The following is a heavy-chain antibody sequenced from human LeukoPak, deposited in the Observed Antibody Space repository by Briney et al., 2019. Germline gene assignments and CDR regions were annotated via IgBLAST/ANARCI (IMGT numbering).Heavy chain of an antibody. J-gene: IGHJ4*02. CDR2: ISYSGGP. D-gene: IGHD3-22*01. CDR1: GGSISSSSYY. Sequence: SETLSLTCTVSGGSISSSSYYWGWIRQPPGKGLEWIGYISYSGGPNYNPSHKSRVTISVDTSKNQFSLKLTSVTAADTAVYYCAREYYGSSGYYNDYWGQGALVTVAS. V-gene: IGHV4-61*05. CDR3: AREYYGSSGYYNDY.